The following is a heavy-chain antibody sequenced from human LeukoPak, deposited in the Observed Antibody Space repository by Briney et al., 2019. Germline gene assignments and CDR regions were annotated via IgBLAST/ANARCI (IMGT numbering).Heavy chain of an antibody. D-gene: IGHD3-3*01. CDR1: GGSISSYY. V-gene: IGHV4-59*12. J-gene: IGHJ4*02. Sequence: PSETLSLTCTVSGGSISSYYWSWIRQPPGKGLEWIGYIYYSGSTNYNPSLKSRVTISVDTSKNQFSLKLSSVTAADTAVYYCARGRRPRLWSGYSDPYYFDYWGQGTLVTVSS. CDR3: ARGRRPRLWSGYSDPYYFDY. CDR2: IYYSGST.